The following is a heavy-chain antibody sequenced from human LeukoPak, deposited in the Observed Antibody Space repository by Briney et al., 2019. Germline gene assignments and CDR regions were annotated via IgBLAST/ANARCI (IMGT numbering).Heavy chain of an antibody. CDR2: INTKSGGK. V-gene: IGHV1-2*02. Sequence: ASVTVSFKASGYTFTDYYMHWVRQAPGQGGEWMGWINTKSGGKKYEKKFQGRVTINRDTSISTPYMELSRLRSDDTAVYYCAREGTSGPTPDYWGQGTLVTVSS. CDR3: AREGTSGPTPDY. CDR1: GYTFTDYY. J-gene: IGHJ4*02. D-gene: IGHD2-8*01.